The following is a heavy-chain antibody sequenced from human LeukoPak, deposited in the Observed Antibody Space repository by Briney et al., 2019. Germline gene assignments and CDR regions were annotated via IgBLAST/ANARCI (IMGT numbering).Heavy chain of an antibody. J-gene: IGHJ6*02. V-gene: IGHV1-8*01. D-gene: IGHD3-9*01. CDR2: MNPNSGNT. CDR3: ARTYYDILTGYSPYYYYGMDV. Sequence: ASVKVSCKASGYTFTSYDINWVRQATGQGLELMGWMNPNSGNTGYAQKFQGRVTMTRNTSISTAYMELSSLRSEDTAVYYCARTYYDILTGYSPYYYYGMDVWGQGTTVTVSS. CDR1: GYTFTSYD.